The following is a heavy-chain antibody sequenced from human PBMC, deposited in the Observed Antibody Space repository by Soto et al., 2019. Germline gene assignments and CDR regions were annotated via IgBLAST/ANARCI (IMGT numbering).Heavy chain of an antibody. CDR1: GGTFSSYA. V-gene: IGHV1-69*01. CDR3: ARGQGETYYYDSRGHPTYSFWFHP. Sequence: QVQLVQSGAEVKKPGSSVKVSCKASGGTFSSYAISWVRQAPGQGVEWMGGIMSIFGTENYAQKFQGRVTTTADESTSTAYMEQSSLKHEDTAGYYRARGQGETYYYDSRGHPTYSFWFHPWGQGPLVTVSS. J-gene: IGHJ5*02. D-gene: IGHD3-22*01. CDR2: IMSIFGTE.